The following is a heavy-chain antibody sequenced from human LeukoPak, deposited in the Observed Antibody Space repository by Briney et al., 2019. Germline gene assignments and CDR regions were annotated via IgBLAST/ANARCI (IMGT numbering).Heavy chain of an antibody. CDR1: GFTFSSYG. V-gene: IGHV3-30*02. D-gene: IGHD2-15*01. Sequence: GGSLRLSCAASGFTFSSYGMHWVRQAPGKGLEWVAFIRYDGSNKYYADSVKGRFTISRDNSKNTLYLQMNSLRAEDTAVYYCAKDPLVVLYYFDYWGQGTLVTVSS. CDR2: IRYDGSNK. CDR3: AKDPLVVLYYFDY. J-gene: IGHJ4*02.